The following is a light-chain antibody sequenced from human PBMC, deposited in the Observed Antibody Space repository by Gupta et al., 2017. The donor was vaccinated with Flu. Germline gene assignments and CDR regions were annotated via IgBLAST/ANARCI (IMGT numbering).Light chain of an antibody. Sequence: EIVMTQSPATLSVPPGERAPLSCRASQSVSSNLARYQQKPGQAPRLLIDGASTRATGITARFSGSGSGTKFTLTSSIPQYEDFAVYYWQHYTNLLTFGGGTKVEIK. J-gene: IGKJ4*01. V-gene: IGKV3-15*01. CDR1: QSVSSN. CDR2: GAS. CDR3: QHYTNLLT.